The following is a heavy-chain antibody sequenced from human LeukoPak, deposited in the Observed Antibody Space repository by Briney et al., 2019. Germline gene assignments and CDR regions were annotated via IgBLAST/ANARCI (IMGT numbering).Heavy chain of an antibody. Sequence: SGPTLVKPTQTLTLTCTFSGFSLSTSGVGVGWIRQPPGKALEWLALIYWNDDKRYSPSLKSRLTITKNTSKNQAVLTMTNMDPVDTATYYCAQSSYYDFWSGYYEVWFDPWGQGTLVTVSS. CDR1: GFSLSTSGVG. V-gene: IGHV2-5*01. J-gene: IGHJ5*02. CDR3: AQSSYYDFWSGYYEVWFDP. CDR2: IYWNDDK. D-gene: IGHD3-3*01.